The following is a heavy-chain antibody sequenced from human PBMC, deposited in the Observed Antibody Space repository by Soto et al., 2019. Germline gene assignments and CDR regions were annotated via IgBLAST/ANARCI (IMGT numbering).Heavy chain of an antibody. V-gene: IGHV3-23*01. Sequence: EVQLLESGGGLVQPGGSLRLSCAASGFTFSSYAMSWVRQAPGKGLEWVSGISGSGVSTYYADSVKGRFTISRDNSKSTLYLQMNSLRAEDTAVYSCAKDRERIATRSIDYWGQGTLVTVSS. J-gene: IGHJ4*02. D-gene: IGHD6-6*01. CDR3: AKDRERIATRSIDY. CDR1: GFTFSSYA. CDR2: ISGSGVST.